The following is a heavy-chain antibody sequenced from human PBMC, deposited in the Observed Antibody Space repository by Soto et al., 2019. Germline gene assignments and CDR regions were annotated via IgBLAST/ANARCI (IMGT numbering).Heavy chain of an antibody. J-gene: IGHJ4*02. CDR3: AKDVFDGYKAY. Sequence: GRPLRLSCAASEVTISDYYMSWIQKAPGKGLEWVSAISGSGGSTYYADSVKGRFTISRDNSKNTLYLQMNSLRAEDTAVYYCAKDVFDGYKAYWGQGTLVTVSS. CDR1: EVTISDYY. D-gene: IGHD5-12*01. V-gene: IGHV3-23*01. CDR2: ISGSGGST.